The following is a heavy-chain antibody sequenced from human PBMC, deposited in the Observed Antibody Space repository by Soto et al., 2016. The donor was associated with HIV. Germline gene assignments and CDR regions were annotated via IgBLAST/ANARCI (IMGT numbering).Heavy chain of an antibody. D-gene: IGHD6-13*01. CDR1: GYTFTNYD. Sequence: QVQLVQSGAEVKKPGASVKVSCKASGYTFTNYDFNWVRQASGQGLEWMGWMNPNSGNSVYAQKFQGRVTITTNTSISTAYMELSSLRSEDTAVYYCARGGRIAAAAPDYWGQGTLVTVSS. CDR3: ARGGRIAAAAPDY. V-gene: IGHV1-8*02. CDR2: MNPNSGNS. J-gene: IGHJ4*02.